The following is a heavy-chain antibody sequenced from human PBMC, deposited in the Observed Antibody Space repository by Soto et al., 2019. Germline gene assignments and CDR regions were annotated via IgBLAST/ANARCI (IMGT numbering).Heavy chain of an antibody. CDR2: IYYSGDT. J-gene: IGHJ6*02. CDR1: CGSINSGGYY. Sequence: PSETLSLTCTVSCGSINSGGYYWSWIRQHPGKGLEWIGKIYYSGDTSYNPSLKSRATMSIHTSKNQFPLKMTSVTAADTAVYYCARDGDCSGGSCYLGYGLYVWGRGTTVTVS. V-gene: IGHV4-31*03. D-gene: IGHD2-15*01. CDR3: ARDGDCSGGSCYLGYGLYV.